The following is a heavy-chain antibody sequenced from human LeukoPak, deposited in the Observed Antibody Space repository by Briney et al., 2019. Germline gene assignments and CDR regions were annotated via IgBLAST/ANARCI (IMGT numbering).Heavy chain of an antibody. CDR1: GFTFSSYA. CDR3: ARAGSWSYFDY. CDR2: ILYDGTDK. D-gene: IGHD6-13*01. J-gene: IGHJ4*02. Sequence: GGSLRLSCAASGFTFSSYAMHWVRQAPGKGLEWVAVILYDGTDKYYVDSVKGRFAISRDNSKNTLYLQMNSLRAEDTAVYYCARAGSWSYFDYWGQGTLVTVSS. V-gene: IGHV3-30*09.